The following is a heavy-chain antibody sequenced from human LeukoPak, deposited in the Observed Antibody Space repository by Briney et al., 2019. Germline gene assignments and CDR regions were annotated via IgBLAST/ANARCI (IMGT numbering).Heavy chain of an antibody. CDR3: ARAPGNYYMDV. D-gene: IGHD1-1*01. V-gene: IGHV4-61*02. CDR1: GGSISSGSYY. CDR2: IYTSGST. J-gene: IGHJ6*03. Sequence: PSQTLSLTCTVSGGSISSGSYYWSWIRQPAGKGLEWIGRIYTSGSTNYNPSLKSRVTISVDTSKNQFSLKLSSVTAADTAVYYCARAPGNYYMDVWGKGTTVTVSS.